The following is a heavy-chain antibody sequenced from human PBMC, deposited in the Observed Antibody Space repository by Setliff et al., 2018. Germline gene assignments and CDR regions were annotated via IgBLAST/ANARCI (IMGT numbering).Heavy chain of an antibody. J-gene: IGHJ5*02. CDR3: AGSAGLFTWFDP. D-gene: IGHD3-16*01. V-gene: IGHV4-61*09. CDR2: FHTGGAT. CDR1: GGSISSGGFY. Sequence: SETLSLTCSVSGGSISSGGFYWSWIRQSAGRGLEWIGHFHTGGATDYNLSLKSRVTISVDTSKNQFYLKLSSVTAADTAMYYCAGSAGLFTWFDPWGQGTLVTVSS.